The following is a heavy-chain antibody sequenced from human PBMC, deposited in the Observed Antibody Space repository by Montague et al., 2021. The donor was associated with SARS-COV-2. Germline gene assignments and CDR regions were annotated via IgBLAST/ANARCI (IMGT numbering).Heavy chain of an antibody. D-gene: IGHD3-10*01. CDR2: TYYRSKWYN. J-gene: IGHJ4*02. V-gene: IGHV6-1*01. CDR3: TSGREGNYNVMVV. Sequence: CAISGDSVSSNSATWNWVRQSPSRGLEWLGRTYYRSKWYNDYSVSVRGRVTINPDTSKNQFSLQLNSVTPEDTAIYYCTSGREGNYNVMVVWGQGALVTVS. CDR1: GDSVSSNSAT.